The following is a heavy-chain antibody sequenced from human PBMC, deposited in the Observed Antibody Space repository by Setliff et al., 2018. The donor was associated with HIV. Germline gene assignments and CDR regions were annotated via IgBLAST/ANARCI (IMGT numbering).Heavy chain of an antibody. Sequence: KSSETLSLTCTVSGGSISSSNYYWGWIRQPPGKGLEWIGSIYYSGSTYYNPSLKSRVTISVDTSKNQFSLKLSSVTAADTAVYYCARQGQLGSEWGQGTLVTVSS. D-gene: IGHD1-1*01. V-gene: IGHV4-39*01. CDR3: ARQGQLGSE. CDR2: IYYSGST. J-gene: IGHJ4*02. CDR1: GGSISSSNYY.